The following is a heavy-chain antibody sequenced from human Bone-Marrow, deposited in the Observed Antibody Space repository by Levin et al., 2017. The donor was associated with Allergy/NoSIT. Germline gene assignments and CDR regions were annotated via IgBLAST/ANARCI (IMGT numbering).Heavy chain of an antibody. D-gene: IGHD1-1*01. CDR1: GGSISNYY. J-gene: IGHJ6*02. CDR3: ARAAGGYGMDV. V-gene: IGHV4-4*08. CDR2: LYSGAST. Sequence: SETLSLTCIVSGGSISNYYWSWIRQAPGKGLEWIGYLYSGASTNYNPSLKSRVTISVDRSKNHLSLKLTSVTAADTAVYYCARAAGGYGMDVWGHGTTVTVSS.